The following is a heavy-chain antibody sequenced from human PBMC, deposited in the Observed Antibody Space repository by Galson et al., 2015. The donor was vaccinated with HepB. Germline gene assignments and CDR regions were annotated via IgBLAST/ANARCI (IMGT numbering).Heavy chain of an antibody. Sequence: SLRLSCAASGFSFDDYAMHWVRQAPGKGLEWVSGVSWNSDSIAYADSVKGRFTITRDNAKNSLSLQMNSLRTEDTALYYCAKDIIFSAVVTEAAFDIWGQGTMVTVSS. J-gene: IGHJ3*02. D-gene: IGHD3-22*01. V-gene: IGHV3-9*01. CDR3: AKDIIFSAVVTEAAFDI. CDR1: GFSFDDYA. CDR2: VSWNSDSI.